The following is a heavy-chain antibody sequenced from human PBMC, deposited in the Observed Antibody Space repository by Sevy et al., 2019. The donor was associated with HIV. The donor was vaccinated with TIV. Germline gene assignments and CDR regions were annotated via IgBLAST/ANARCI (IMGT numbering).Heavy chain of an antibody. Sequence: ASVKVSCKTSGYTFTDYGIGWVRQAPGQGLEWVSWINPYDGNRNYAQRLQGRVTMTTDTSTRTAYMELWSLRSDDTAIYYCARDVTGNYYVDYWGQGTLVTVSS. V-gene: IGHV1-18*01. CDR1: GYTFTDYG. CDR3: ARDVTGNYYVDY. D-gene: IGHD1-26*01. CDR2: INPYDGNR. J-gene: IGHJ4*02.